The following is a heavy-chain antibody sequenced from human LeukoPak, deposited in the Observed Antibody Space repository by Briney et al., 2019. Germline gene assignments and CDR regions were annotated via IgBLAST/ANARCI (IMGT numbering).Heavy chain of an antibody. CDR2: IYYSGST. D-gene: IGHD2-2*01. CDR3: ARDQPAPLTRFDL. CDR1: GGSISSTRHY. Sequence: PSETLSLTCTVSGGSISSTRHYWGWIRQHPGKGLEWIGYIYYSGSTYYNPSLKSRVTISVDTSKNQFSLKLSSVTAADTAVYYCARDQPAPLTRFDLWGRGTLVTVSS. J-gene: IGHJ2*01. V-gene: IGHV4-31*03.